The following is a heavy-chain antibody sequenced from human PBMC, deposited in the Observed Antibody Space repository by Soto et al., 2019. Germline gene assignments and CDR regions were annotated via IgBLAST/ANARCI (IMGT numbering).Heavy chain of an antibody. J-gene: IGHJ1*01. Sequence: ASVKVSCKASGYTFTGYYMHWVRQAPGQGLEWLGWINPNSGGTNYAQKFQGWVTMTRDPSISTAYMELSRLASDDTAIYYCARQRYSSGWNYFQHWGQGTLVAVSS. V-gene: IGHV1-2*04. D-gene: IGHD6-19*01. CDR1: GYTFTGYY. CDR3: ARQRYSSGWNYFQH. CDR2: INPNSGGT.